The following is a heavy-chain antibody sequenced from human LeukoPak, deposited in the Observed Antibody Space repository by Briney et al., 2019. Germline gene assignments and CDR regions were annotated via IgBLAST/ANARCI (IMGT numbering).Heavy chain of an antibody. D-gene: IGHD6-6*01. CDR1: GGSISNHY. CDR3: ASSFDEYSSSSPPDY. CDR2: IYYSGST. J-gene: IGHJ4*02. V-gene: IGHV4-59*11. Sequence: SETLSLTCTVSGGSISNHYWSWIRQPPGKGLEWIGYIYYSGSTKYNPSLKSRVTISVDTSKNQFSLKLSSVTAADTAVYYCASSFDEYSSSSPPDYWGQGTLVTVSS.